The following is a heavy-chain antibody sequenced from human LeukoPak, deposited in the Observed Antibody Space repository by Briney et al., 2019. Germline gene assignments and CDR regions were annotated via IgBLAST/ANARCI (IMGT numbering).Heavy chain of an antibody. CDR2: ISSSSSYI. Sequence: PGGSLRLSCTASGFTFSSYSMNWVRQAPGKGLEWVSSISSSSSYIYYADSVKGRFTISRDNAKNSLYLQMNSLRAEDTAVYYCARDLPLWFGESYYYYYGMDVWGQGTTVTVSS. CDR1: GFTFSSYS. J-gene: IGHJ6*02. D-gene: IGHD3-10*01. CDR3: ARDLPLWFGESYYYYYGMDV. V-gene: IGHV3-21*01.